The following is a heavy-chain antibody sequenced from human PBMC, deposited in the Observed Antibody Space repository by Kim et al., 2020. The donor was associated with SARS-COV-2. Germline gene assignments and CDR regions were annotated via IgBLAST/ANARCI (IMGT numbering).Heavy chain of an antibody. CDR1: GFTFSSYW. Sequence: GGSLRLSCAASGFTFSSYWMSWVRQAPGKGLEWVANIKQDGSEKFYVDSVKGRFTISRDNAESSLYLQLRSLSPEDTAMYYCARDLTMVRGVLYYGMDV. CDR3: ARDLTMVRGVLYYGMDV. D-gene: IGHD3-10*01. J-gene: IGHJ6*01. CDR2: IKQDGSEK. V-gene: IGHV3-7*01.